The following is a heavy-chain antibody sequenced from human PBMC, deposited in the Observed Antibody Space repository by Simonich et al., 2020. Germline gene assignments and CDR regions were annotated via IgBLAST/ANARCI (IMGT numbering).Heavy chain of an antibody. Sequence: EVQLVESGGGLVKPGGSLRLSCAASGFPFSNAWMSWVRQAPGKGLGGVGRIKSKTDGGTTDYAAPVKGRFTISRDDSKNTLYLQMNSLKTEDTAVYYCTTGWYGGNSGAFDIWGQGTMVTVSS. CDR2: IKSKTDGGTT. V-gene: IGHV3-15*01. CDR3: TTGWYGGNSGAFDI. D-gene: IGHD2-21*02. J-gene: IGHJ3*02. CDR1: GFPFSNAW.